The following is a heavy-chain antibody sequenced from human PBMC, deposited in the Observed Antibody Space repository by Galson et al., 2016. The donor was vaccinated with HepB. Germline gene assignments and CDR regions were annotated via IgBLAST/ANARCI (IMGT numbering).Heavy chain of an antibody. D-gene: IGHD3-3*01. V-gene: IGHV3-30-3*01. Sequence: SLRLSCAASGFTFSSYAMYWVRQAPGKGLEWLAVISNDGNIKYYAESVKGRFTISRDNSKNTLFLHMNSLRTEDTALYYCARPFFRSYEFRSLDLYWGQATLVTVSS. CDR3: ARPFFRSYEFRSLDLY. CDR2: ISNDGNIK. J-gene: IGHJ4*02. CDR1: GFTFSSYA.